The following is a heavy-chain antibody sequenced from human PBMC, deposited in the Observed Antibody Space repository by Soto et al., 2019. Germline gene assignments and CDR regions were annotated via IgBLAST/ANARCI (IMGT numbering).Heavy chain of an antibody. Sequence: EVQLVESGGGLVQPGGSLRLSCAASGFTFSSYWMHWVRQAPGKGLVWVSRINSDGSSTSYADSVKGRFTISRDNAKNTLDLQMNSLRGEDTAVYYCATGGQRVCDYWGQGTLVTVSS. V-gene: IGHV3-74*01. CDR2: INSDGSST. D-gene: IGHD6-25*01. CDR1: GFTFSSYW. J-gene: IGHJ4*02. CDR3: ATGGQRVCDY.